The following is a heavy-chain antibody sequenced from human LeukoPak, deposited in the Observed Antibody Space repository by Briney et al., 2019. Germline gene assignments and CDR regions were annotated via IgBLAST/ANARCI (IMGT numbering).Heavy chain of an antibody. D-gene: IGHD1-26*01. J-gene: IGHJ5*02. CDR3: ARDNSVGDNAWWFDP. Sequence: GASVKVPCKASGYTFTSYYMHWVRQAPGQGLEWMGLINPTGGSTGYAQKFQGRVTMTRDMSTSTDYMELSSLRSEDTAIYYCARDNSVGDNAWWFDPWGQGTLSPSPQ. V-gene: IGHV1-46*01. CDR2: INPTGGST. CDR1: GYTFTSYY.